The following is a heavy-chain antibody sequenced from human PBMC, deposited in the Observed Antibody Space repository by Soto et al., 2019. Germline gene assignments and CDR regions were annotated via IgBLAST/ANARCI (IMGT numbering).Heavy chain of an antibody. CDR3: ARDIGGETNGASWFDP. CDR1: GFTFSSYA. Sequence: GGSLRLSCAASGFTFSSYAMSWVRQAPGKGLEWVSAISGSSSTIYYADSVKGRFTISRDNAKNSLYLQMNSLRAEDTAVYYCARDIGGETNGASWFDPWGQGTLVTVSS. D-gene: IGHD2-8*01. CDR2: ISGSSSTI. J-gene: IGHJ5*02. V-gene: IGHV3-48*01.